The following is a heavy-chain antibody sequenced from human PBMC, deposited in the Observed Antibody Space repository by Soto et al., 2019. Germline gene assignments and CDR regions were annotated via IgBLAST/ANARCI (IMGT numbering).Heavy chain of an antibody. J-gene: IGHJ4*02. Sequence: QVQLVESGGGVVQPGRSLRLSCAASGFIFSSYGMHWVRQAPGKGLEWVAVISYEGSHTYYADSVKGRFTITRDNSKNTLYLQMNSLRPEEMAIYYCAKQVYCGGGSCSWSEGFDYWGQGTLLTVSS. D-gene: IGHD2-15*01. CDR3: AKQVYCGGGSCSWSEGFDY. CDR2: ISYEGSHT. CDR1: GFIFSSYG. V-gene: IGHV3-30*18.